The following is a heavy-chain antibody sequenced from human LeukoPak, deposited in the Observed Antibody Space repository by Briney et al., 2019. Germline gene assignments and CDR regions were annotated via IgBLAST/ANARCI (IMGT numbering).Heavy chain of an antibody. CDR1: GFTFSSYE. J-gene: IGHJ4*02. CDR3: ARDYVWGSSESDY. CDR2: ISSSGDTI. Sequence: SGGSLRLSCAASGFTFSSYEMNWVRQAPGKGLEWISYISSSGDTIYYADSVKGRFTISRDNAKNSLYLQMNSLRVEDTAIYYCARDYVWGSSESDYWGQGTLVTVSS. V-gene: IGHV3-48*03. D-gene: IGHD7-27*01.